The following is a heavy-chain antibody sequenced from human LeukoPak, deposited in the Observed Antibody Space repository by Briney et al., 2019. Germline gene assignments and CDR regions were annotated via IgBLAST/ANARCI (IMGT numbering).Heavy chain of an antibody. Sequence: SETLSLTCTVSGGSISSGSYYWSWVRQPAGKGLEWIGRIYTSGSTTYNSSLKSRVTISLDTSKNHFSLRLSSVTAADTAVYYCARDREVGATGYYFDYWGQGTLVTVSS. CDR1: GGSISSGSYY. CDR3: ARDREVGATGYYFDY. J-gene: IGHJ4*02. V-gene: IGHV4-61*02. D-gene: IGHD1-26*01. CDR2: IYTSGST.